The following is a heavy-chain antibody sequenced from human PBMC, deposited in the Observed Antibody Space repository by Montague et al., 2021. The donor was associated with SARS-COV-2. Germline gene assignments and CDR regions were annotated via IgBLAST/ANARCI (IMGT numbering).Heavy chain of an antibody. J-gene: IGHJ3*02. CDR3: TKAFSASFVSPDSFHI. CDR1: GFTFSDFA. V-gene: IGHV3-23*01. D-gene: IGHD1-26*01. Sequence: SLRLSCAASGFTFSDFAMSWVRQAPGKGLQWVSTISGSGRSTFYADSMEGRFNISRDNGQKIVYLQMKNLRVEDTALYYCTKAFSASFVSPDSFHIWGQGTLVTVSS. CDR2: ISGSGRST.